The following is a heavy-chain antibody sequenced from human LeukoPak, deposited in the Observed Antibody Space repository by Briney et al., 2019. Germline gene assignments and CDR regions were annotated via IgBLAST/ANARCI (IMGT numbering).Heavy chain of an antibody. Sequence: SETLSLTCTVSGNSISSSSYYWVWIRQPPGKGLEWIGSINYYGKTYYNPSVKSRVTISVDTSKNQFSLMVRSVTAADTAVYYCVREVVTTILMFDHWGQGTPVTVSS. CDR2: INYYGKT. CDR1: GNSISSSSYY. V-gene: IGHV4-39*07. CDR3: VREVVTTILMFDH. J-gene: IGHJ4*02. D-gene: IGHD2-21*02.